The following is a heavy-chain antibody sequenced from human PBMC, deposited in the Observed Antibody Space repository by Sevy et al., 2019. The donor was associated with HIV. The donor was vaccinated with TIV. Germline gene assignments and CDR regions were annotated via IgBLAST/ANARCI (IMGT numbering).Heavy chain of an antibody. CDR1: GYTFTGYY. Sequence: ASVKVSCKASGYTFTGYYMHWVRQAPGQGLEWMGRINPNSGGTNYAQKFQGRVTMTRETSISTAYMELSRLRSDDTAVYYCARDRVVGELELLGYYYYGMDVWGQGTTVTVSS. V-gene: IGHV1-2*06. CDR3: ARDRVVGELELLGYYYYGMDV. D-gene: IGHD1-7*01. J-gene: IGHJ6*02. CDR2: INPNSGGT.